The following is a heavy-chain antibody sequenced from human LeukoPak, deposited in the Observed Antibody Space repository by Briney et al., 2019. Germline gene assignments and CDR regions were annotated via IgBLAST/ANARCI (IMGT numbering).Heavy chain of an antibody. CDR2: IYSGGST. CDR1: GFTFSSYA. CDR3: ARYGLGGAPPGFDY. Sequence: TGGSLRLSCAASGFTFSSYAMSWVRQAPGKGLEWVSVIYSGGSTYYADSVKGRFTISRDNSKNTLYLQMNSLRAEDTAVYYCARYGLGGAPPGFDYWGQGTLVTVSS. D-gene: IGHD3-16*01. V-gene: IGHV3-53*01. J-gene: IGHJ4*02.